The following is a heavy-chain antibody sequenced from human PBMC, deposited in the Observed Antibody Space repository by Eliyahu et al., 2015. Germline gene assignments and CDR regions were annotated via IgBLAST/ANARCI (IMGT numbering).Heavy chain of an antibody. CDR3: AKDMGAVAGSSYRSGSSAY. V-gene: IGHV3-9*01. Sequence: EVQLVESGGGLVQPGRSLRLSCAAXGFTFXDYXXXWVRQAPGKGLEWVSGISWNSGNIGYADSVKGRFTISRDNAKNSLYLQMNSLRAEDTALYYCAKDMGAVAGSSYRSGSSAYWGQGTLVTVSS. D-gene: IGHD6-19*01. J-gene: IGHJ4*02. CDR2: ISWNSGNI. CDR1: GFTFXDYX.